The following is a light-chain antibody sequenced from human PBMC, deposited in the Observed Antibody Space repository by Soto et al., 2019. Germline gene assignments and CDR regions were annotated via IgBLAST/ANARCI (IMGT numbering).Light chain of an antibody. Sequence: QSVLTQPPSASGSPGQSVTISCTGTSSDVGAYIYVSWYQQHPGKAPKLMIYEVNKRPSGVPDRFSGSKSGNTASLTVSGLQAEDEADYYCSTYAGSNNHVIFGGGTQLTVL. CDR2: EVN. CDR3: STYAGSNNHVI. V-gene: IGLV2-8*01. CDR1: SSDVGAYIY. J-gene: IGLJ2*01.